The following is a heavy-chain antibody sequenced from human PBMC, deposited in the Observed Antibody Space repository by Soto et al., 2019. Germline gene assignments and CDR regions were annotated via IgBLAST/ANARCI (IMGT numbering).Heavy chain of an antibody. J-gene: IGHJ4*02. V-gene: IGHV4-34*01. Sequence: QVQLRQWGAGLLKPSETLSLTCAVFGGSFSDYYWTWIRQSPGKGLEWLGEIYHSGTTSYNPSLKSRLTISIDTSNNQFSLKLSSVTAADTAVYYCARKPIYHFFTGYYTVDYWGQGTLVTVSS. D-gene: IGHD3-9*01. CDR2: IYHSGTT. CDR1: GGSFSDYY. CDR3: ARKPIYHFFTGYYTVDY.